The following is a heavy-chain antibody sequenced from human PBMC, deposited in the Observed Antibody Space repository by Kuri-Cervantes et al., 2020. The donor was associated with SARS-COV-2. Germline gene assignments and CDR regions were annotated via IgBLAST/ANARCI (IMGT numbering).Heavy chain of an antibody. CDR1: GYTFSAYY. CDR2: INPNSGGT. CDR3: ARAELTGIDY. D-gene: IGHD7-27*01. Sequence: ASVKVSCKASGYTFSAYYMRWVRQAPGQGLEWMGRINPNSGGTNYAQNFQGRVTMTRDTSISTAYMELSSLRSEDTAVYYCARAELTGIDYWGQGTLVTVSS. J-gene: IGHJ4*02. V-gene: IGHV1-2*06.